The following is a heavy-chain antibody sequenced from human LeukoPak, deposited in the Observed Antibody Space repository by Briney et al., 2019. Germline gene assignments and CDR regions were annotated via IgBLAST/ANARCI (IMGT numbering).Heavy chain of an antibody. CDR1: GGSISSYY. CDR2: IYYSGST. J-gene: IGHJ4*02. D-gene: IGHD3-10*01. Sequence: SETLSLTCTVSGGSISSYYWSWIRQPPGKGLEWIGYIYYSGSTNYNPSLKSRVTISVDTSKNQFSLKLSSVTAADTAVYYCASTNERFTYYYGSGSSNYFDYWGQGTLVTVSS. V-gene: IGHV4-59*12. CDR3: ASTNERFTYYYGSGSSNYFDY.